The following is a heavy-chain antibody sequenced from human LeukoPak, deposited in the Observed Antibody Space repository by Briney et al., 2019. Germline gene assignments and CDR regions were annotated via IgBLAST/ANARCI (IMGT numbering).Heavy chain of an antibody. CDR1: GFAFSDYY. CDR3: AKTKARVHDLLDY. CDR2: ISGSGGST. J-gene: IGHJ4*02. V-gene: IGHV3-23*01. D-gene: IGHD3-10*01. Sequence: GGSLRLSCAASGFAFSDYYMSWIRQAPGKGLEWVSAISGSGGSTYYADSVKGRFTISRDNSKNTLYLQMNSLRAEDTAVYYCAKTKARVHDLLDYWGQGTLVTVSS.